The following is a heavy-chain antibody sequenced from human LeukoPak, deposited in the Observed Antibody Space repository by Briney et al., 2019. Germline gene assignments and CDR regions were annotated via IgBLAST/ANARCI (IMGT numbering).Heavy chain of an antibody. CDR1: GFTFSTYN. J-gene: IGHJ4*02. CDR2: ISSGSRII. D-gene: IGHD1-26*01. Sequence: GGSLRLSCAASGFTFSTYNMNWVRQAPGKGLGWVSFISSGSRIIYYADSVKGRFTVSRDNAKNSLYLQMNSLRDEDTAVYYCARNPAGIGDYWGQGTLVTVSS. V-gene: IGHV3-48*02. CDR3: ARNPAGIGDY.